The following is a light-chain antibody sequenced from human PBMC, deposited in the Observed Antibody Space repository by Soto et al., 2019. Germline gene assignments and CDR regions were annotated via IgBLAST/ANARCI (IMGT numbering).Light chain of an antibody. CDR1: QTLRRTY. Sequence: EIVLMHSPGTLSFSPFQRSTLSCRASQTLRRTYIAWYQQKPGQAPRVLIYGASNRATGIPDRFSGSGSGTDFTLTISRLETEDSAVYYCQQYGSSRTFGQGTKVDIK. J-gene: IGKJ1*01. CDR2: GAS. CDR3: QQYGSSRT. V-gene: IGKV3-20*01.